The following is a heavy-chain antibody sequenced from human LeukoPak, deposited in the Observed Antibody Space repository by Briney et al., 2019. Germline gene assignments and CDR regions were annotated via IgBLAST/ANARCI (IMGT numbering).Heavy chain of an antibody. CDR3: ARTTIYPYYYYYGMDV. CDR2: IYYSGSA. Sequence: PSETLSLTCTVSGDSISSYYWGWIRQPPGKGLEWIGYIYYSGSANYNPSLKSRVTISVDTSKNQFSLKLSSVTAADTAVYYCARTTIYPYYYYYGMDVWGQGTTVTVSS. V-gene: IGHV4-59*01. CDR1: GDSISSYY. J-gene: IGHJ6*02. D-gene: IGHD5-24*01.